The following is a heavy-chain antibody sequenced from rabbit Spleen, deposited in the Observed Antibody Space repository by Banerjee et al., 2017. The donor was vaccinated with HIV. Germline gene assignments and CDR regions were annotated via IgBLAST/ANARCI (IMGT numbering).Heavy chain of an antibody. J-gene: IGHJ6*01. D-gene: IGHD8-1*01. CDR2: IYAGSSDST. V-gene: IGHV1S45*01. CDR3: ARDTGSSFSSYGMDL. Sequence: QEQLVESGGGLVQPGASLTLTCKASGFSLNSGYDMCWVRQAPGKGLEWIASIYAGSSDSTYSAPWAKGRFTISKTSSTTVTLQMTSLTVADTATYFCARDTGSSFSSYGMDLGGPGTLVTV. CDR1: GFSLNSGYD.